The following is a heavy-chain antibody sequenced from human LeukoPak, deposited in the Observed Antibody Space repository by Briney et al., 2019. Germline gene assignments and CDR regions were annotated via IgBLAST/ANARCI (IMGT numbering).Heavy chain of an antibody. D-gene: IGHD3-22*01. J-gene: IGHJ4*02. CDR1: GGTFSSCA. CDR3: ARDRPAYYYDSSGYRPFDY. CDR2: IIPILGIA. V-gene: IGHV1-69*04. Sequence: SVKVSCKASGGTFSSCAISWVRQAPGQGLEWMGRIIPILGIANYAQKFQGRVTITADKSTSTAYMELSSLRSEDTAVYYCARDRPAYYYDSSGYRPFDYWGQGTLVTVSS.